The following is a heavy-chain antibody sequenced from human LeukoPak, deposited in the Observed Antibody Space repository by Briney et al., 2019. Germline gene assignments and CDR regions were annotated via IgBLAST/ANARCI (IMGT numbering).Heavy chain of an antibody. CDR2: ISPSGDIT. CDR1: GFTFSSYW. Sequence: GGSLRLSCAASGFTFSSYWMHWVRQSPGKGLEWVSGISPSGDITYYADSVIGRFTISRDNAKNSLYLQMNSLRVEDTAIYYCARDPVVLVAATPGALDYWGQGTLVIVSS. V-gene: IGHV3-21*01. J-gene: IGHJ4*02. D-gene: IGHD2-15*01. CDR3: ARDPVVLVAATPGALDY.